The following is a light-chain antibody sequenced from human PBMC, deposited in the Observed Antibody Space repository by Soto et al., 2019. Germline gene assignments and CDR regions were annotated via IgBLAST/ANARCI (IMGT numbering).Light chain of an antibody. CDR3: SSYTRRSTLV. V-gene: IGLV2-14*01. CDR1: SSDVGGYNY. CDR2: EVS. Sequence: QSALTQPASVSGSPGQSITISCTGTSSDVGGYNYVSWYQHHPCKAPKLMIYEVSDRPSGVSNRFSGSKSGNVASLTISGLQAEYEDDYYCSSYTRRSTLVFVGGTKLTVL. J-gene: IGLJ3*02.